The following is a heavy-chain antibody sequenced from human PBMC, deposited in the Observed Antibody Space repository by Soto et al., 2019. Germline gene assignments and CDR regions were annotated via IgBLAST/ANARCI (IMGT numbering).Heavy chain of an antibody. J-gene: IGHJ5*02. V-gene: IGHV2-5*01. CDR3: AHRPTPLTDGGGWFDP. CDR1: GFSLSTSGVG. CDR2: IYWNDEK. Sequence: QITLKESGPMLVKPTQTLTLTCTISGFSLSTSGVGVGWIRQPPGKALEWLALIYWNDEKRYRPSPRSRLTITKDNSKNQVVLTMTDMDPVDTATYYCAHRPTPLTDGGGWFDPWGQGTLVTVSS. D-gene: IGHD2-21*02.